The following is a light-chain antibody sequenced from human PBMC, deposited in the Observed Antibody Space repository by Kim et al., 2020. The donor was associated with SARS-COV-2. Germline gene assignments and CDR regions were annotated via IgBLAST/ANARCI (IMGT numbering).Light chain of an antibody. Sequence: SYELTQPPSVSVSPGQTASITCSGDKLGDKYACWYQQTPGQSPVLVIYQGNKRPSGIPERFSGSNSGNTAPLTIRGTQAMDEADYYCQAWDSSTFYVFG. CDR2: QGN. V-gene: IGLV3-1*01. CDR3: QAWDSSTFYV. CDR1: KLGDKY. J-gene: IGLJ1*01.